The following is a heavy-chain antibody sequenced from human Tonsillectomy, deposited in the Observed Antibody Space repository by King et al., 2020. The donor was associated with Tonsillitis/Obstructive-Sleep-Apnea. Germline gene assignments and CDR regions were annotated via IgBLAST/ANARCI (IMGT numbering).Heavy chain of an antibody. CDR3: AKGPDMFTVSYYYDALEI. V-gene: IGHV1-46*01. CDR2: IKPSGVST. D-gene: IGHD3-9*01. J-gene: IGHJ3*02. Sequence: HWVRQAPGQGLEWMGIIKPSGVSTSYAQKFQGRVTMTRDTSTSTVYQELSSLRSEDTAVYYGAKGPDMFTVSYYYDALEILGRGPLVTASS.